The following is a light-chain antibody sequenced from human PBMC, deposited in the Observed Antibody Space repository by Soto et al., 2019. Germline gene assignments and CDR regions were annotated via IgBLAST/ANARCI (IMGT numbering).Light chain of an antibody. CDR2: DVN. CDR1: SSDVGAYIF. CDR3: VSFAGGTYV. Sequence: QSVLTQPPSASGSPGQSVTISCTGTSSDVGAYIFVSWYQQHPGKAPKLMFYDVNRRPPGVPDRFFGSKSGNTASLTVSGLQAEDEADYYCVSFAGGTYVFGTGTKLTVL. V-gene: IGLV2-8*01. J-gene: IGLJ1*01.